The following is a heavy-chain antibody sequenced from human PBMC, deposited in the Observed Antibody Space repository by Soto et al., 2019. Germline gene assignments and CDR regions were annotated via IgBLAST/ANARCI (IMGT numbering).Heavy chain of an antibody. CDR1: GYTFTSYD. J-gene: IGHJ4*02. CDR3: AREKSGYYDY. CDR2: MNPNSGNT. D-gene: IGHD3-3*01. V-gene: IGHV1-8*01. Sequence: QVQLVQSGAEVKKPGASVKVSCKASGYTFTSYDINWVRQATGQGLEWMGWMNPNSGNTGYAQKFQGRVXXXXXXXXXXXXXXXXXXXXXXXXXXYCAREKSGYYDYWGQGTLATVSS.